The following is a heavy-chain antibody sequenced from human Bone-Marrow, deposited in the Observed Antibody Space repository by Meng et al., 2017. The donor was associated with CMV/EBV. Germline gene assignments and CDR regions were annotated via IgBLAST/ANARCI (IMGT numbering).Heavy chain of an antibody. CDR2: IRYDGSNK. D-gene: IGHD3-3*01. J-gene: IGHJ6*02. CDR1: GFTFSSYG. V-gene: IGHV3-30*02. Sequence: GGSLRLSCAASGFTFSSYGMHWVRQAPGKGLEWVAFIRYDGSNKYYADSVKGRFTISRDNSKNTLYLQMNSLRAEDTAVYYCAKDPATPLEYDFWSGYFYYYYGRDVWGQGTTVTVSS. CDR3: AKDPATPLEYDFWSGYFYYYYGRDV.